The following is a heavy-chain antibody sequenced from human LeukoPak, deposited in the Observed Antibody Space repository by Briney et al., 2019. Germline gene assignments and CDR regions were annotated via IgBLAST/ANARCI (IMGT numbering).Heavy chain of an antibody. D-gene: IGHD5-18*01. CDR1: GGTFSSYA. V-gene: IGHV1-69*01. Sequence: SVKVSCKASGGTFSSYAISWVRQAPGQGLEWMGGIIPIFGTANYAQKFQGRVTITADESTSAAYMELSSLRSEDTAVYYCARDRSLRELWLRNWFDPWGQGTLVTVSS. CDR2: IIPIFGTA. J-gene: IGHJ5*02. CDR3: ARDRSLRELWLRNWFDP.